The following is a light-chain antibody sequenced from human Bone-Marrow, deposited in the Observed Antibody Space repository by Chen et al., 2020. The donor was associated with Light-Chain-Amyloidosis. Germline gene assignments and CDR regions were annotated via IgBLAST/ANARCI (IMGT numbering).Light chain of an antibody. CDR2: DDS. CDR1: NIGSTS. CDR3: QVWDRSSDRPV. J-gene: IGLJ3*02. V-gene: IGLV3-21*02. Sequence: SYVLTQPSSVSVAPGQTATIASGGNNIGSTSVHWYQQTPGKAPLLVVYDDSDRPSGIPERLSGSNSGNTATLTISRVEAGDEADYYCQVWDRSSDRPVFGGGTKLTVL.